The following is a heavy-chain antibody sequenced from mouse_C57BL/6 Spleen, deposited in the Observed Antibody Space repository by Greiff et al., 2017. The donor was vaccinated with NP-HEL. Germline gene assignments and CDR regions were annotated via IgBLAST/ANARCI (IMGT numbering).Heavy chain of an antibody. CDR3: ASHYDYDGYYAMDY. Sequence: QVQLKQPGAELVKPGASVKLSCKASGYTFTSYWMHWVKQRPGRGLEWIGRIDPNSGGTKYNEKFKSKATLTVDKPSSTAYMQLSSLTSEDSAVYYCASHYDYDGYYAMDYWGQGTSVTVSS. V-gene: IGHV1-72*01. CDR2: IDPNSGGT. D-gene: IGHD2-4*01. J-gene: IGHJ4*01. CDR1: GYTFTSYW.